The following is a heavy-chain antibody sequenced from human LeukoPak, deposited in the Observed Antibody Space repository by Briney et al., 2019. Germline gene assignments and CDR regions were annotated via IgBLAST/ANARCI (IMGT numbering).Heavy chain of an antibody. J-gene: IGHJ4*02. CDR1: GFTFSSYG. D-gene: IGHD1-26*01. V-gene: IGHV3-23*01. CDR2: ISGSGGST. CDR3: ARRIVGPSSGGDY. Sequence: GGSLRLSCAASGFTFSSYGMSWVRQAPGKGLEWVSAISGSGGSTYYADSVKGRFTISRDNAKNSLYLQMNSLRVEDTAVYYCARRIVGPSSGGDYWGQGTPVTVSS.